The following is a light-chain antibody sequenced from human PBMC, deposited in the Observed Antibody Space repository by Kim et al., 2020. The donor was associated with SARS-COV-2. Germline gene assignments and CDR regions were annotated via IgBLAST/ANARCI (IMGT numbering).Light chain of an antibody. Sequence: PGQTASITRSGDKLRDKYACCYQQRQGQSPVLGIYQDSKRPSGIPERFSGSNSVSTTTLTISGTQAMDEADYFCESWDSNTAGVFGGGTKLTVL. J-gene: IGLJ3*02. CDR1: KLRDKY. CDR2: QDS. V-gene: IGLV3-1*01. CDR3: ESWDSNTAGV.